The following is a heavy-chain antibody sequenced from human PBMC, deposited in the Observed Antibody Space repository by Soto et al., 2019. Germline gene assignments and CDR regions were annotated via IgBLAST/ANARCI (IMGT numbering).Heavy chain of an antibody. CDR3: AREGCSGGSCYIFWFDP. CDR1: GYTFTSYD. V-gene: IGHV1-8*01. J-gene: IGHJ5*02. Sequence: GPSVKVSCKASGYTFTSYDINWVRQATGQGLEWMGWMNPNSGNTGYAQKFQGRVTMTRNTSISTAYMELSSLRSEDTAVYYCAREGCSGGSCYIFWFDPWGQGTLVTVSS. CDR2: MNPNSGNT. D-gene: IGHD2-15*01.